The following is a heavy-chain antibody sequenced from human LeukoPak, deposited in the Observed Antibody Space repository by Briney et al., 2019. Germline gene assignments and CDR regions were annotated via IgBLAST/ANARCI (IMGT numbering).Heavy chain of an antibody. D-gene: IGHD3-3*01. CDR2: IKQDGSEK. CDR1: GLTGSHNY. J-gene: IGHJ4*02. V-gene: IGHV3-7*01. CDR3: ARIFGTTHTALDY. Sequence: GGSLRLSCAASGLTGSHNYVSWVRQAPGKGLEWVANIKQDGSEKYYVDSVKGRFTISRDNAKNSLYLQMNSLRAEDTAVYYCARIFGTTHTALDYWGQGTLVTVSS.